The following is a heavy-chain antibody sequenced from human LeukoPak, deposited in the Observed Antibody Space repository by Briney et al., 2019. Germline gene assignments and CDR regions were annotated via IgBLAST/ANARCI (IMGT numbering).Heavy chain of an antibody. CDR2: ISSNGGST. J-gene: IGHJ6*03. D-gene: IGHD5-12*01. V-gene: IGHV3-64*01. Sequence: GGSLRLSCAASEFTFSSYAMHWVRQAPGKGLEYVSAISSNGGSTYYANSVKGRFTISRDNSKNTLYLQMGSLRAEDMAVYYCARRGYSGYDSYYMDVWGKGTTVTVSS. CDR3: ARRGYSGYDSYYMDV. CDR1: EFTFSSYA.